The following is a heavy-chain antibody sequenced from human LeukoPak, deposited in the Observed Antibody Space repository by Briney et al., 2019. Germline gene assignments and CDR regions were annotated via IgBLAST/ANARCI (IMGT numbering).Heavy chain of an antibody. V-gene: IGHV4-61*01. J-gene: IGHJ4*02. Sequence: SETLSPTCSVSGGSVSSGTYYETWIRQPPGKGLEWIGHVYFSGTSSYNPSLKSRVTISADTSKNQFSLKLISVTAADTAVYFCARRRMIRGVIIFDYWGPGALVTVSS. CDR2: VYFSGTS. CDR3: ARRRMIRGVIIFDY. CDR1: GGSVSSGTYY. D-gene: IGHD3-10*01.